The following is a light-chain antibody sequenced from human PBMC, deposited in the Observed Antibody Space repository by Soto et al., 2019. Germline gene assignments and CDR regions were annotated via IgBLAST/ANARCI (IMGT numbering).Light chain of an antibody. Sequence: DVVMTQSPLSLPVTLGQPASISCRSSQSLVSSDGDVYLNWFHQRPGQSPRRLIYKVSDRDSGVPDRFSGSGSGTNFTLTINKVEAEDIGVYYCLQGTHFPPWTFGQGPKVEIK. CDR3: LQGTHFPPWT. CDR1: QSLVSSDGDVY. J-gene: IGKJ1*01. CDR2: KVS. V-gene: IGKV2-30*01.